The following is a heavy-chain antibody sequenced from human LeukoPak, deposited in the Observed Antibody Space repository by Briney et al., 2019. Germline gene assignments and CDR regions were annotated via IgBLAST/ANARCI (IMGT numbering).Heavy chain of an antibody. J-gene: IGHJ4*02. D-gene: IGHD4-23*01. CDR2: ISNTGTT. CDR3: AGYGGYSF. V-gene: IGHV3-66*01. CDR1: GFTFSSYA. Sequence: PGGSLRLSCAASGFTFSSYAMSWVRQAPGKRLEWVSVISNTGTTYYADSVKGRLTISRDSSKNTTYLQMNSLRTEDTAVYYCAGYGGYSFWGQGTLVTVSS.